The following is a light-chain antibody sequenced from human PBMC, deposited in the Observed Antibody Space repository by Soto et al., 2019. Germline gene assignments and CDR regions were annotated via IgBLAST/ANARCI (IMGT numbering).Light chain of an antibody. CDR2: GAS. J-gene: IGKJ1*01. CDR1: QSINTF. Sequence: DIKLTQSPSSLSASVGDRVTITCRASQSINTFLNWYQQRPGKAPNPLIYGASNLQSGVPSRFSGSGDGTDSTLTISRLEPEDSAVYYCQQYDSSPWTFGQGTKVDI. V-gene: IGKV1-39*01. CDR3: QQYDSSPWT.